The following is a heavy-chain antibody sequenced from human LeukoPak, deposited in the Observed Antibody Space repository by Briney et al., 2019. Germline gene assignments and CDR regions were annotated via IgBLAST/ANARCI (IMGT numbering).Heavy chain of an antibody. CDR3: ARYLVATAYFDY. Sequence: ASVKVSCKASGGTFSSYAISWVRQAPGQGLEWMGGIIPIFGTANCAQKFQGRVTITADKSTSTAYMELSSLRSEDTAVYYCARYLVATAYFDYWGQGTLVTVSS. D-gene: IGHD2-21*02. CDR1: GGTFSSYA. V-gene: IGHV1-69*06. J-gene: IGHJ4*02. CDR2: IIPIFGTA.